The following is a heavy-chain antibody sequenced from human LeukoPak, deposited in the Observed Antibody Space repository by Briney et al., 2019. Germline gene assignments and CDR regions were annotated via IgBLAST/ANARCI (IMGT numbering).Heavy chain of an antibody. CDR2: INHSGST. CDR1: GGSFSGYY. V-gene: IGHV4-34*01. D-gene: IGHD3-16*01. J-gene: IGHJ5*02. CDR3: AGSMITFGGVIDL. Sequence: SETLSLTCAVYGGSFSGYYWSWIRQPPGKGLEWIGEINHSGSTNYNPSLKSRVTISVDTSKNQFSLKLSSVTAADTAVYYCAGSMITFGGVIDLWGQGTLVTVSS.